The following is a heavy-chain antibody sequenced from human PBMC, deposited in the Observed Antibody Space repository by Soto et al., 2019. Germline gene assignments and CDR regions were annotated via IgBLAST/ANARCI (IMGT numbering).Heavy chain of an antibody. CDR2: IDNSGGIA. D-gene: IGHD5-18*01. V-gene: IGHV3-23*05. CDR1: GFSFSTYA. CDR3: AKGGYNYGFLFDC. J-gene: IGHJ4*02. Sequence: GGSLRLSCSASGFSFSTYAMSWVRQAPGKGLEWVSTIDNSGGIAYYADSVKGRFTISRDNSKNTLYLQMNSLRAEDTAVYYCAKGGYNYGFLFDCWGQGTLVTVSS.